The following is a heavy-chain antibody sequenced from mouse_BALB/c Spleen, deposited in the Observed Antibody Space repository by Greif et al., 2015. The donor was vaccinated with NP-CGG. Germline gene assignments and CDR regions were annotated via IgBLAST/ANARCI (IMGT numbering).Heavy chain of an antibody. CDR1: GYSFTGYY. V-gene: IGHV1S34*01. D-gene: IGHD2-1*01. CDR3: ARDYGNSYAMDY. Sequence: LVKTGASVKISCEASGYSFTGYYMHWVKQSHGKSLEWIGYIGCYNGATSYNQKFKGKATFTVDTSSITAYMQFNSLTSEDSAVYYCARDYGNSYAMDYWGQGTSVTVSS. CDR2: IGCYNGAT. J-gene: IGHJ4*01.